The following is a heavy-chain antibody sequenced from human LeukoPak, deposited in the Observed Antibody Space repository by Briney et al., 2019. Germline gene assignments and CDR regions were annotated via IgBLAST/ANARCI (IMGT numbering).Heavy chain of an antibody. CDR2: INTNTGNP. D-gene: IGHD5-24*01. V-gene: IGHV7-4-1*02. J-gene: IGHJ6*03. CDR1: GYTFTSYA. Sequence: ASVKVSCKASGYTFTSYAMNWVRQAPGQGLEWMGWINTNTGNPTYAQGFTGRFVFSLDTSVSTAYLQISSLKAEDTAVYYCARAHKRWLHYYYYYYYMDVWGKGTTVTVSS. CDR3: ARAHKRWLHYYYYYYYMDV.